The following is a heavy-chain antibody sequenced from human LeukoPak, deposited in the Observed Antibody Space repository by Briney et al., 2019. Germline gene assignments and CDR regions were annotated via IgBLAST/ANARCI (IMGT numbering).Heavy chain of an antibody. CDR2: IIPIFSTA. V-gene: IGHV1-69*01. Sequence: SVKVSCKASGGTFSSYAISWVRQAPGQGLEWMGGIIPIFSTANYAQKFQGRVTITADESTSTAYMELSSLRSEDTAVYYCARGMDIVLTVYPRGAFDIWGQGTMVTVSS. J-gene: IGHJ3*02. CDR1: GGTFSSYA. D-gene: IGHD2-8*01. CDR3: ARGMDIVLTVYPRGAFDI.